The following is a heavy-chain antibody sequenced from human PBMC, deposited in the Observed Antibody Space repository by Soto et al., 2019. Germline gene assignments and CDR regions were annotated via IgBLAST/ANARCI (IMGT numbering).Heavy chain of an antibody. V-gene: IGHV4-34*01. CDR3: ARVPADTIFGVVTPRTYIYY. CDR2: INHSGST. Sequence: PSETLSLTCAVYGGSFSGYYWSWIRQPPGKGLEWIGEINHSGSTNYNPSLKSRVTISVDTSKNQFSLKLSSVTAADTAVYYCARVPADTIFGVVTPRTYIYYWCLRNLLTVSS. CDR1: GGSFSGYY. J-gene: IGHJ4*02. D-gene: IGHD3-3*01.